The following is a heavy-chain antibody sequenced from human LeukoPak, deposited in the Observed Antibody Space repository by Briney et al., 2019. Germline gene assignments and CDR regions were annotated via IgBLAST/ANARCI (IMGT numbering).Heavy chain of an antibody. D-gene: IGHD1-26*01. J-gene: IGHJ5*02. CDR1: GGTFSSYA. CDR3: ARDLSSGSPPSWFDP. Sequence: ASVKVSCKASGGTFSSYAISWVRQAPGQGLEWMGIINPSGGSTSYAQKFQGRVTMTRDTSTSTVYMELSSLRSEDTAVYYCARDLSSGSPPSWFDPWGQGTLVTVSS. CDR2: INPSGGST. V-gene: IGHV1-46*01.